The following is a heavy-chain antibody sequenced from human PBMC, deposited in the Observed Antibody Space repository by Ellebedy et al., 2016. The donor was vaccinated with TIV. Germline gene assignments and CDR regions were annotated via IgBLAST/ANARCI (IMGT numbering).Heavy chain of an antibody. D-gene: IGHD6-6*01. CDR3: AKDNTETARLPGDY. J-gene: IGHJ4*02. CDR1: GFTFSSYA. V-gene: IGHV3-23*01. Sequence: GESLKISCAASGFTFSSYAMSWVRQAPGKGLEWVSAIRGSGGSTYYAASVKGRFTISRDNSNNTLYLQMNSLRPEDTAVYYCAKDNTETARLPGDYWGQGTLVTVSS. CDR2: IRGSGGST.